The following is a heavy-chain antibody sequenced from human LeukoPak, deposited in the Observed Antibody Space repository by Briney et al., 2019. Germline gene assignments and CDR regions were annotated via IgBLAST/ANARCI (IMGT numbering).Heavy chain of an antibody. CDR2: ISGSGSNT. CDR3: AQNGEPHSYTDV. V-gene: IGHV3-23*01. Sequence: PGGSLRLSCAASGFTFTTYGMIWVRQAPGKGLEWVLGISGSGSNTYYADSANGRFTSSRDSSKGTLSLQMNSLRAEDTAVYYCAQNGEPHSYTDVLGKGTTVTVSS. J-gene: IGHJ6*03. CDR1: GFTFTTYG. D-gene: IGHD1-14*01.